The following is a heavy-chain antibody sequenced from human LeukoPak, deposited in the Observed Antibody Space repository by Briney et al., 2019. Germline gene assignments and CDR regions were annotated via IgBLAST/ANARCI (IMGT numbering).Heavy chain of an antibody. CDR2: ISGDGGST. D-gene: IGHD2-15*01. CDR1: GFTSDDYA. CDR3: AKDVEYCSGGSCYPGLFGY. V-gene: IGHV3-43*02. Sequence: PGGSLRLSCAASGFTSDDYAMHWVRQAPGKGLEWVSLISGDGGSTYYADSVKGRFTISRDNSKNSLYLQMNSLRTEDTALYYCAKDVEYCSGGSCYPGLFGYWGQGTLVTVSS. J-gene: IGHJ4*02.